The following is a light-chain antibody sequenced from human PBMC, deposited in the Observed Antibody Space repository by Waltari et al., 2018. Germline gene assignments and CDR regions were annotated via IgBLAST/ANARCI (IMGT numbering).Light chain of an antibody. CDR2: DVS. CDR3: CSYAGSNTTYV. J-gene: IGLJ1*01. CDR1: SSDVGGYNY. V-gene: IGLV2-8*01. Sequence: QSALTQPPSASGSPGQSVTISCTGTSSDVGGYNYVSWYQQPPGKAPKLMTYDVSKRPSGVAERFPGSKSGNTAALTVSGLQAEDEAEYYCCSYAGSNTTYVFGTGTKVTVL.